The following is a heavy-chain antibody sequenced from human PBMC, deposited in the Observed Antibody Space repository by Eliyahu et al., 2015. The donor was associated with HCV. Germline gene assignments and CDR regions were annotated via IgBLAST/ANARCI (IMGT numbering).Heavy chain of an antibody. CDR2: IEQDGSET. CDR1: GFXFSSYW. CDR3: SRESNGRYSYFDF. V-gene: IGHV3-7*04. Sequence: DVQLVESGGGLVQPGGSLRLSCAASGFXFSSYWMSWVRQAPGKGLEWVANIEQDGSETYYVDSVKGRFTISRDNAKNSLYLQMNSLRDDDTAVYYCSRESNGRYSYFDFRGQGTLVTVSS. J-gene: IGHJ4*02. D-gene: IGHD1-1*01.